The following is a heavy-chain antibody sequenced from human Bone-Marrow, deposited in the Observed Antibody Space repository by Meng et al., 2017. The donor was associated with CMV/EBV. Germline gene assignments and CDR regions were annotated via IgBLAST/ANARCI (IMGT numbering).Heavy chain of an antibody. V-gene: IGHV3-20*04. Sequence: GESPKISCAASGFTFDDYGMSWVRQAPGKGLEWVSGINWNGGSTGYADSVKGRFTISRDNAKNSLYLQMNSLRAEDTAFYYCARVYSSGLYYFDFWGRGTQVTVSS. D-gene: IGHD3-22*01. CDR1: GFTFDDYG. J-gene: IGHJ4*02. CDR2: INWNGGST. CDR3: ARVYSSGLYYFDF.